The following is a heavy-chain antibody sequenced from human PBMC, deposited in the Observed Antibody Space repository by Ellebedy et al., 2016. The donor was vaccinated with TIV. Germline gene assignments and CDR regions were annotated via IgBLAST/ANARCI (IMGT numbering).Heavy chain of an antibody. CDR1: GFTVSGYW. V-gene: IGHV3-74*01. CDR3: AKAGPLGHLGSSDY. D-gene: IGHD3-16*01. CDR2: INTDGSST. Sequence: GGSLRLSCAASGFTVSGYWMHWVRQVPGKGLVWLARINTDGSSTSYADSVEGRFTISRDNSKNTLYLQMHSLSVEDTAVYFCAKAGPLGHLGSSDYWGQGTLVTVSS. J-gene: IGHJ4*02.